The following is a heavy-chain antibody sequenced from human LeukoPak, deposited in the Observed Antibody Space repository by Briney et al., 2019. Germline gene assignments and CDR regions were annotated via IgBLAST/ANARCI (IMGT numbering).Heavy chain of an antibody. CDR1: GFTFSSYG. CDR3: AKDLHY. CDR2: ISYDGSNK. J-gene: IGHJ4*02. V-gene: IGHV3-30*18. Sequence: GRSLRLSRAASGFTFSSYGMHWVRQAPGKGLEWVAVISYDGSNKYYADSVKGRFTISRDNSKNTLYLQMNSLRAEDTAVYYCAKDLHYWGQGTLVTVSS.